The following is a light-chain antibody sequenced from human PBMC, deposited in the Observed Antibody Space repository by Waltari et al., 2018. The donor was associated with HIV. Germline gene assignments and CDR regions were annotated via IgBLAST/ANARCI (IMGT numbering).Light chain of an antibody. CDR3: CSFAGAYTWV. Sequence: HSALTQPRSVSGSPGQSVTISCTGTRTYVGAYTFVSWYQVHPGKVPQLVIYDVTKRPSGVPDRFSGSKSGKTASLTISGLQPEDEADYFCCSFAGAYTWVFGGGTKLTVL. J-gene: IGLJ3*02. CDR2: DVT. CDR1: RTYVGAYTF. V-gene: IGLV2-11*01.